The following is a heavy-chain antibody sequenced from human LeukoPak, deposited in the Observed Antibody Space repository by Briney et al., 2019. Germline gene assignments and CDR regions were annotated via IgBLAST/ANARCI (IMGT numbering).Heavy chain of an antibody. V-gene: IGHV1-18*01. CDR1: GCTFTSYG. Sequence: PLASVKVSCKASGCTFTSYGISWVRQAPGQGLEWMGWISAYNGNTNYAQKLQGRVTMTTDTSTSTAYMELRSLRSDDTAVYYCARETLSIVGAPPAYYFDYWGQGTLVTVSS. D-gene: IGHD1-26*01. CDR3: ARETLSIVGAPPAYYFDY. CDR2: ISAYNGNT. J-gene: IGHJ4*02.